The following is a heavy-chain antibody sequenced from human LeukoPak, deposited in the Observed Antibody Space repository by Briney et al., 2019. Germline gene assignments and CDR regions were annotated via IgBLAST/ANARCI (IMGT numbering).Heavy chain of an antibody. V-gene: IGHV4-59*06. CDR1: GGSISTYY. CDR3: ARLRYCSSTSCYTRFDY. CDR2: IYYSGST. J-gene: IGHJ4*02. Sequence: PSETLSLTCTVSGGSISTYYWSWMRQHPGKGLEWIGYIYYSGSTYYNPSLKSRVTISVDTSQNQFSLKLSSVTAADTAVYYCARLRYCSSTSCYTRFDYWGQGTLVTVSS. D-gene: IGHD2-2*02.